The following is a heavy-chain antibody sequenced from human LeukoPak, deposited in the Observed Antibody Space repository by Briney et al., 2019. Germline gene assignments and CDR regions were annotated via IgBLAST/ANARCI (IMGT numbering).Heavy chain of an antibody. CDR1: GFTFSSFW. CDR3: ARDNYGAYDY. V-gene: IGHV3-74*01. D-gene: IGHD4-17*01. CDR2: IDSDGSST. J-gene: IGHJ4*02. Sequence: GGSLRLSCTASGFTFSSFWMHWVRQAPGKGPVWVSRIDSDGSSTTYADSVKGRFTISRDNAKNTLYLQMNSLRAEDTAVYYCARDNYGAYDYWGQGTLVTVSS.